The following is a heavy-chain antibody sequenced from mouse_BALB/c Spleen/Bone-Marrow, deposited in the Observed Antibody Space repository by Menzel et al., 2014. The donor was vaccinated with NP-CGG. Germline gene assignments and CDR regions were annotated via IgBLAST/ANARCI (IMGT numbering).Heavy chain of an antibody. D-gene: IGHD2-10*02. CDR1: GYTFTGYW. CDR2: IDPSDSET. CDR3: VRKYGKGGDY. J-gene: IGHJ2*01. Sequence: QVTLKECGAELVRPGASVKLSCKASGYTFTGYWMNWVKQRPGQGLEWIGMIDPSDSETHYNEMFKDKATLTVDKSSSTVYMQFSGLTSEDSAVYYCVRKYGKGGDYWGQGTTLTVSS. V-gene: IGHV1-61*01.